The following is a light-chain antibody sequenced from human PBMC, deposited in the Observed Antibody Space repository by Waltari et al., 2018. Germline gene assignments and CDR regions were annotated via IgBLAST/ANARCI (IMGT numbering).Light chain of an antibody. Sequence: EIVSTMSTGTLSLSPGARDTLACRASESVSRGLAWYQQKPGQAPRLLIYGASNRSTGIPDRFSGSGSGTDFSLTISRLDPEDVAVYFCQHYVRLPATFGQGTKVEIK. CDR1: ESVSRG. CDR2: GAS. V-gene: IGKV3-20*01. J-gene: IGKJ1*01. CDR3: QHYVRLPAT.